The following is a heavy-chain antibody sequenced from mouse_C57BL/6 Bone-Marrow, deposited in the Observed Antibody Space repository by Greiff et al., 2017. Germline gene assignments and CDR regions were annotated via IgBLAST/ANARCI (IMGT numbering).Heavy chain of an antibody. CDR3: ARSHYGSSPYYFDY. V-gene: IGHV1-81*01. J-gene: IGHJ2*01. D-gene: IGHD1-1*01. Sequence: QVQLQQSGAELARPGASVKLSCKASGYTFTSYGISWVKQRTGQGLEWIGEIYPRSGNTYYNEKFKGKATLTADKSSSTAYMGLRSLTSEDSAVYFCARSHYGSSPYYFDYWGQGTTLTVSS. CDR2: IYPRSGNT. CDR1: GYTFTSYG.